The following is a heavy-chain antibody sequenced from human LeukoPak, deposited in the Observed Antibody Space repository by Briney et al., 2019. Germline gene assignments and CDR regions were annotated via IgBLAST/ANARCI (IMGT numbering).Heavy chain of an antibody. J-gene: IGHJ5*02. V-gene: IGHV6-1*01. CDR1: GDSVSNNSAA. CDR3: AKSGYGFGRDWFDP. CDR2: TYHKSRWYN. Sequence: SQTLSLTCAISGDSVSNNSAAWIWVRQSPSRGLEWLGRTYHKSRWYNDYAVSVKSRISINPDTSKNQFSLQLNSATPEDTAVYYCAKSGYGFGRDWFDPWGQGTLVTVSS. D-gene: IGHD5-18*01.